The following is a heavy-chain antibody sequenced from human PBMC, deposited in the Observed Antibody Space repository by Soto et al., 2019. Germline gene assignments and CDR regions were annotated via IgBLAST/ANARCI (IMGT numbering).Heavy chain of an antibody. CDR1: GYSFTSYW. Sequence: GESLKISFKGSGYSFTSYWISWVLQIPGKGLEWRGGIVPSDSYPNYSPSFQGHVTISADKSISTAYLQSSSLKASNTAMYYCSRLRPYCTTGLCYWAPSYYGMGVWGQGTTVTVSS. V-gene: IGHV5-10-1*01. CDR2: IVPSDSYP. J-gene: IGHJ6*02. CDR3: SRLRPYCTTGLCYWAPSYYGMGV. D-gene: IGHD2-8*01.